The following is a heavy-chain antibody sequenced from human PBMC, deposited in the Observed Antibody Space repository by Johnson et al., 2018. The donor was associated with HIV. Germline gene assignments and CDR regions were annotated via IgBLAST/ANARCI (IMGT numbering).Heavy chain of an antibody. D-gene: IGHD1-26*01. CDR1: GFIFDDYG. Sequence: MQLVESGGGLVQPGRSLRLSCAASGFIFDDYGMSWVRQAPGKGLEWVSGINWNGGSTGYADSVKGRFTISRDNAKNSLYLQMNSLRAEDTALYYCARERGSGSYYSAFDIWGQGTMVTVSS. J-gene: IGHJ3*02. CDR3: ARERGSGSYYSAFDI. V-gene: IGHV3-20*04. CDR2: INWNGGST.